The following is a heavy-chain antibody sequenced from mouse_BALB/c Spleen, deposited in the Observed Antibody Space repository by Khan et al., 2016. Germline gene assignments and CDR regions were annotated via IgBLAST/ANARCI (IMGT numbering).Heavy chain of an antibody. Sequence: VQLQESGPGLVAPSQSLSITCTVSGFSLTGYGVNWVRQPPGKGLEWLGKIWADGRTDYNSALKSRVSISKDHSKSQVVLKMNSLQTDDTANYYCSSDYDGFAYWGQGTLVIVSA. D-gene: IGHD2-12*01. J-gene: IGHJ3*01. CDR3: SSDYDGFAY. CDR1: GFSLTGYG. CDR2: IWADGRT. V-gene: IGHV2-6-7*01.